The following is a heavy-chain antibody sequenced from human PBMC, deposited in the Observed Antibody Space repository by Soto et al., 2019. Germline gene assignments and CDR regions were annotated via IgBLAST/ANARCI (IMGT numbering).Heavy chain of an antibody. CDR2: IYPADSDT. CDR3: ARQMDYYYDSSGYYFRSFDI. V-gene: IGHV5-51*01. CDR1: GYTFSNYW. Sequence: GESLKISCEGSGYTFSNYWIGLVRQMPGKGLEWMGIIYPADSDTRYSPSFQGQVTISADKSISTAYLQWSSLKASDTAMYFCARQMDYYYDSSGYYFRSFDIWGQGTMVTVSS. J-gene: IGHJ3*02. D-gene: IGHD3-22*01.